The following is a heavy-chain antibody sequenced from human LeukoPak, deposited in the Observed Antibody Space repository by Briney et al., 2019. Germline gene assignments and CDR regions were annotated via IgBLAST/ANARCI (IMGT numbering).Heavy chain of an antibody. D-gene: IGHD4-23*01. J-gene: IGHJ4*02. CDR3: ALSYGGNSKVYFDY. V-gene: IGHV1-2*02. CDR2: INPNSGGT. Sequence: GASVKVSCKASGYTFTGYYMHWVRQAPGQGLEWMGWINPNSGGTNYAQKFQGRVTMTRDTSISTAYMELSRLRSDDTAVYYCALSYGGNSKVYFDYWGQGTLVTVSS. CDR1: GYTFTGYY.